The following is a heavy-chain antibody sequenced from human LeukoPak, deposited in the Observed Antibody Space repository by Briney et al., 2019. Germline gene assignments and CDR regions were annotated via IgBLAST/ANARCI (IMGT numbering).Heavy chain of an antibody. D-gene: IGHD3-22*01. V-gene: IGHV4-34*01. Sequence: PSETLSLTCAVYGGSFSGYYWSWIRQPPGKGLEWIGEINHSGSTNYNPSLKSRVTISVDTSKNQFSLKLSSVTAADTAVYYCARGGDRGSGYYPTDYWGQGTLVTVSS. J-gene: IGHJ4*02. CDR3: ARGGDRGSGYYPTDY. CDR1: GGSFSGYY. CDR2: INHSGST.